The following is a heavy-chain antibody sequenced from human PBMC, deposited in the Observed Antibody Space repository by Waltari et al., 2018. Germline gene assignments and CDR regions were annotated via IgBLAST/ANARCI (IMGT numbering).Heavy chain of an antibody. V-gene: IGHV4-59*01. Sequence: QVQLQESGPGLVKPSETLSLTCTVSGGSISSYYWSWIRQPPGKGLEWIGYIYYSGSTNSHPSLKSRVTISVDTSKNQFSLKLSSVTAADTAVYYCARGLEWLPQGYYYYYMDVWGKGTTVTVSS. CDR2: IYYSGST. CDR3: ARGLEWLPQGYYYYYMDV. CDR1: GGSISSYY. J-gene: IGHJ6*03. D-gene: IGHD3-3*01.